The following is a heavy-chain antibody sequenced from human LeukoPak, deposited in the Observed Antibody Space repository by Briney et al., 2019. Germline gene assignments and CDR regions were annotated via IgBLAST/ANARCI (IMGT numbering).Heavy chain of an antibody. D-gene: IGHD4-17*01. CDR1: GFTFSSYG. CDR3: ARDDKVTTAPLDY. CDR2: ISYDGSNK. V-gene: IGHV3-30*03. Sequence: TGGSLRLSCAASGFTFSSYGMHWVRQAPGKGLEWVAVISYDGSNKYYADSVKGRFTISRDNAKSSLNLQMNSLRAEDTAVYYCARDDKVTTAPLDYWGQGTLVTVSP. J-gene: IGHJ4*02.